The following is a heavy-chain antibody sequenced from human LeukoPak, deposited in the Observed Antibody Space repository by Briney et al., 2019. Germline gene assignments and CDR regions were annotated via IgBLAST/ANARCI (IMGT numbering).Heavy chain of an antibody. Sequence: GGSLRLSCAASGFTFTTYWMSWVRQAPGKGLEWVANIKQDGSEKYYVDSVKGRFTISRDNAKKALYLQMKRLRDEDTAVYYCARAGRKSRGVDIVRKKETGYYYYMDVWGKGTTVTVSS. V-gene: IGHV3-7*01. CDR3: ARAGRKSRGVDIVRKKETGYYYYMDV. D-gene: IGHD2-15*01. CDR2: IKQDGSEK. J-gene: IGHJ6*03. CDR1: GFTFTTYW.